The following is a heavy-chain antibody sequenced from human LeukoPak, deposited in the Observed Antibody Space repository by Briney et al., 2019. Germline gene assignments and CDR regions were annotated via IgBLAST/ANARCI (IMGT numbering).Heavy chain of an antibody. Sequence: VGSLRLSCAASGFTFSSYSMNWVRQAPGKGLEWVSSISSSSSYIYYADSVKGRFTISRDNAKNSLYLQMNSLRAEDTAVYYCARDRDDFWSGIDYWGQGTLVTVSS. D-gene: IGHD3-3*01. V-gene: IGHV3-21*01. CDR3: ARDRDDFWSGIDY. CDR2: ISSSSSYI. J-gene: IGHJ4*02. CDR1: GFTFSSYS.